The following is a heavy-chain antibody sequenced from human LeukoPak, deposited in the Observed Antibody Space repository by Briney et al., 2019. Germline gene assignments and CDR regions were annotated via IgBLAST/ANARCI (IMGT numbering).Heavy chain of an antibody. CDR3: AKARITMVRGVIPFDY. V-gene: IGHV3-23*01. CDR2: ISGSGGST. CDR1: GFTFDDYD. D-gene: IGHD3-10*01. Sequence: GGSLRLSCAASGFTFDDYDMNWVRQAPGKGLEWVSAISGSGGSTYYADSVKGRFTISRDNSKNTLYLQMNSLRAEDTAVYYCAKARITMVRGVIPFDYRGQGTLVTVSS. J-gene: IGHJ4*02.